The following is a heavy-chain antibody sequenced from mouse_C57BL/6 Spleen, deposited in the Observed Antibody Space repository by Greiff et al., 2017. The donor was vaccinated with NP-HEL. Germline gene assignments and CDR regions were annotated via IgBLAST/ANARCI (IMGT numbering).Heavy chain of an antibody. Sequence: VQLQQPGAELVMPGASVKLSCKASGYTFTSYWMHWVKQRPGQGLEWIGEIDPSDSYTNYNQKFKGKSTLTVDKSSSTAYMQLSSLTSEDSAVYYCARGDGYDGGNYYCDYWGQGTTLTVSS. D-gene: IGHD2-2*01. CDR1: GYTFTSYW. CDR3: ARGDGYDGGNYYCDY. J-gene: IGHJ2*01. CDR2: IDPSDSYT. V-gene: IGHV1-69*01.